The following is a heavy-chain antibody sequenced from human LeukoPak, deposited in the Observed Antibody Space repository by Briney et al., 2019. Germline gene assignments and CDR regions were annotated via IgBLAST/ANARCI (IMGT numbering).Heavy chain of an antibody. CDR2: IKQDGSEK. CDR3: ARASGMDV. J-gene: IGHJ6*02. V-gene: IGHV3-7*01. CDR1: GFTFSNYW. Sequence: GGSLRLSCAASGFTFSNYWMSWVRQAPGKGPEWVANIKQDGSEKFYVDSVKGRFTISRDNAKNSLYLQMNSLRVEDTAVYYCARASGMDVWGQGTTVIVSS.